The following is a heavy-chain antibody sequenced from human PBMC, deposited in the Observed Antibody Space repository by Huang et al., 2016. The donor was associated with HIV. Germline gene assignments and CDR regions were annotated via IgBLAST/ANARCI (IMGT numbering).Heavy chain of an antibody. CDR2: IVPGDSDT. V-gene: IGHV5-51*01. CDR3: ARQGLWLPPTDPFDY. D-gene: IGHD3-10*01. Sequence: EVHLVQSGAEVKEPGESLKISCQASGYNFDSYWIGWVRQMPGKGLEWRGVIVPGDSDTRYDPSVQGQVTISADQSINTAYLQWSSLKASDTAIYFCARQGLWLPPTDPFDYWGQGTPVTVSA. J-gene: IGHJ4*02. CDR1: GYNFDSYW.